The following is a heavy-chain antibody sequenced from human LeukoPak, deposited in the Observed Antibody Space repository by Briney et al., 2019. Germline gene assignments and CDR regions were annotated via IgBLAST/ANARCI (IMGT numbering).Heavy chain of an antibody. Sequence: SETLSLTCTVSGGSISSYYWSWIRQPPGKGLEWIGYIYYSGSTNYNPSLKSRVTISVDTSKNQFSLKLSSVTAADTAVYYCARDREYSGYDSGAFDIWGQGTMVTVSS. D-gene: IGHD5-12*01. CDR2: IYYSGST. V-gene: IGHV4-59*12. J-gene: IGHJ3*02. CDR1: GGSISSYY. CDR3: ARDREYSGYDSGAFDI.